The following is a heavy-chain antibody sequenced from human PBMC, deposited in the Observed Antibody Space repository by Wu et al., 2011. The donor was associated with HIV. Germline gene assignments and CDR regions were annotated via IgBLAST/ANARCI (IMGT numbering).Heavy chain of an antibody. CDR2: ILPMFGST. Sequence: QVQLVQSGAEVKKAGSSVKVSCKASGSTFSGYAASWVRQAPGQGLEWMGGILPMFGSTNYARKFQGRVTITADKSATTVYLELRSLRSEDTAMYYCARSGVSAEYYFYYMNVWGKGTTVTVSS. V-gene: IGHV1-69*14. CDR3: ARSGVSAEYYFYYMNV. CDR1: GSTFSGYA. D-gene: IGHD2-2*01. J-gene: IGHJ6*03.